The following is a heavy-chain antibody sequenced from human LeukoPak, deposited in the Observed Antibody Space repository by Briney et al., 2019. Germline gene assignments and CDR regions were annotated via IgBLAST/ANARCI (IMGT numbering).Heavy chain of an antibody. Sequence: ASVKVSCKVSGYTLTELSMHWVRQAPGKGLEWMVGFDPEDGETIYAQKFQGRVTMTEDTSTDTAYMELSSLRSEDTAVYYCATKALADFWSGYSLGYWGQGTLVTVSS. CDR2: FDPEDGET. D-gene: IGHD3-3*01. CDR3: ATKALADFWSGYSLGY. CDR1: GYTLTELS. J-gene: IGHJ4*02. V-gene: IGHV1-24*01.